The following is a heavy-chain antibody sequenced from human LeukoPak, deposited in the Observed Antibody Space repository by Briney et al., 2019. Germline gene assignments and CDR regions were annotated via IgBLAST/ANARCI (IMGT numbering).Heavy chain of an antibody. CDR2: ILYDGSNE. D-gene: IGHD5-12*01. CDR1: GFTFSSHG. V-gene: IGHV3-30*18. CDR3: AKEYSGYDRFFDY. Sequence: PGGSLRLSCAASGFTFSSHGMHWVRQAPGMGLEWVALILYDGSNEYYADSVQGRFTISRDSSRNTLYLQMNSLRAEDTAVYYCAKEYSGYDRFFDYWGQGTLVTVSS. J-gene: IGHJ4*02.